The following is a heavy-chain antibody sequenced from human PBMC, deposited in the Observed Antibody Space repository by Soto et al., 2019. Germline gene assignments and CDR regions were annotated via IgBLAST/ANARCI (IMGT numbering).Heavy chain of an antibody. CDR2: IIPIFGTA. D-gene: IGHD3-10*01. CDR3: ARENKMVRGVIIRNLSGYYYYGMDV. V-gene: IGHV1-69*06. Sequence: GASVKVSCKASGGTFSSYAISWVRQAPGQGLEWMGGIIPIFGTANYAQKFQGRVTITADKYTSTAYMELSSLRSEDTAVYYCARENKMVRGVIIRNLSGYYYYGMDVWGQGTTVTVSS. J-gene: IGHJ6*02. CDR1: GGTFSSYA.